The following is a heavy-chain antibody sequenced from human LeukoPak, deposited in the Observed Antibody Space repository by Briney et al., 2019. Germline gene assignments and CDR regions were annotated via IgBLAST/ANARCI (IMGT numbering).Heavy chain of an antibody. CDR2: ISYDGSNT. J-gene: IGHJ4*02. CDR3: AKDLEPYTSGWYGDY. V-gene: IGHV3-30*18. CDR1: GFTFSSYG. Sequence: GGSLRLSCAASGFTFSSYGMQCVRQATGKGLEWGAVISYDGSNTYYADSVKGRFTISRDNSKNTLYLQMNSLRVEDTAVYHCAKDLEPYTSGWYGDYWGQGTLITVSS. D-gene: IGHD6-19*01.